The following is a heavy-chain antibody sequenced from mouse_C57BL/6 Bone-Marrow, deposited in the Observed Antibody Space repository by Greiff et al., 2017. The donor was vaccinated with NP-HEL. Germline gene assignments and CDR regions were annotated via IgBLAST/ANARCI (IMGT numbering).Heavy chain of an antibody. CDR2: IDPSDSYT. J-gene: IGHJ3*01. V-gene: IGHV1-50*01. CDR3: ARKAYYGRSYEFAY. D-gene: IGHD1-1*01. CDR1: GYTFTTYW. Sequence: QVQLQQPGAELVKPGASVKLSCKASGYTFTTYWMQWVKQRPGQGLEWIGEIDPSDSYTNYNQKFKGKATSTVDTSSSTANMQLSSLTSEDSAVYYCARKAYYGRSYEFAYGGQGTLVTVSA.